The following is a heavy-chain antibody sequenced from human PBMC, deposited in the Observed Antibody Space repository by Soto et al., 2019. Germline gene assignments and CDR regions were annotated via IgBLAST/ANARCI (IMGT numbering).Heavy chain of an antibody. V-gene: IGHV1-69*04. D-gene: IGHD3-10*01. J-gene: IGHJ4*02. Sequence: QVQLVQSGAEVKRPGSSVKVSCKASGDTFNFYSINWVRQAPGLGLEWMGRVNPIVSMSNYAQRFQGRVTMTAATATSTAYMELSGLRSEDTAIYYCATRYGSGYRAFDYWGQGALVTVSS. CDR3: ATRYGSGYRAFDY. CDR2: VNPIVSMS. CDR1: GDTFNFYS.